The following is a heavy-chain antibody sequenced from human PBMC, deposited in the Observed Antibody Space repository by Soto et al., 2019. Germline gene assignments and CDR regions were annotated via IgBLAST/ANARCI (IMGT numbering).Heavy chain of an antibody. CDR1: RFTWSSYV. D-gene: IGHD2-2*01. CDR2: LGGSADA. V-gene: IGHV3-23*01. Sequence: GGSLRLSCASSRFTWSSYVVNRVRQPPGKGREWVSRLGGSADAYYPDSVKGRFTISRDKSKNTVYLQMNSLTVEDTAVYYCATSGHCGSFKCASFDMSGQGTMVTVSS. CDR3: ATSGHCGSFKCASFDM. J-gene: IGHJ3*02.